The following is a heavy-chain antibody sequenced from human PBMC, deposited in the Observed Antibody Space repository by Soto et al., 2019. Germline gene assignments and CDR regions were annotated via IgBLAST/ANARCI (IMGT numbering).Heavy chain of an antibody. CDR2: ISSTTNYI. Sequence: EVQLVESGGGLVKPGGSLRLSCAASGFTFTRYSMNWVRQAPGKGLEWVSSISSTTNYIYYGDSMKGRFTISRDNAKNSLYLEMNSLRAEDTAVYYCARGSEDLTSNFDDWGQGTLVTVSS. CDR3: ARGSEDLTSNFDD. CDR1: GFTFTRYS. V-gene: IGHV3-21*06. J-gene: IGHJ4*02.